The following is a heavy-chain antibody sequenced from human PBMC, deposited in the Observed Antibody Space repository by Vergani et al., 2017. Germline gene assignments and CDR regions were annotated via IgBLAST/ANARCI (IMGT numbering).Heavy chain of an antibody. CDR3: SGDSETVYYSSPGHYYYYGMDV. CDR2: ISYDGSNK. J-gene: IGHJ6*02. D-gene: IGHD3-22*01. CDR1: GFTFSSYA. Sequence: QVQLVESGGGVVQPGRSLRLSCAASGFTFSSYAMHWVRPAPGKGLEWVAVISYDGSNKYYADSVKGRFTISRDNSKNTLYLQMNSLRGEDTAVYYWSGDSETVYYSSPGHYYYYGMDVWGQGTTVTVSS. V-gene: IGHV3-30*01.